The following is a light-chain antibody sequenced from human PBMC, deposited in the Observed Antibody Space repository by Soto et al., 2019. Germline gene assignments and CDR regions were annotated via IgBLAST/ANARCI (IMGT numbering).Light chain of an antibody. CDR2: DAS. J-gene: IGKJ5*01. CDR3: QQYNSYSSIT. CDR1: QSVTSY. V-gene: IGKV3-11*01. Sequence: EIVLTQSPGALSFSPGGGCTRSCSASQSVTSYLAWYQQRPGQAPRLLINDASRRATGIPDRFSGSGSGADFTLTISSLQPDDFATYYRQQYNSYSSITFGQGTRLEIK.